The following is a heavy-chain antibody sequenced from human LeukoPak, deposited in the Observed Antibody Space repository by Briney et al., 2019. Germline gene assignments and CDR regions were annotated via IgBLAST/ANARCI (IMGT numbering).Heavy chain of an antibody. CDR3: ARDRALDIAAAGKSKQNYYYYMDV. V-gene: IGHV4-61*02. D-gene: IGHD6-13*01. J-gene: IGHJ6*03. CDR2: IYTSGST. Sequence: SETLSLTCTVSGGSISSGSYYWSWIRQPAGKGLEWIGRIYTSGSTNYNPSLKSRVTISVDTSKNQFSLKLSSVTAADTAVYYCARDRALDIAAAGKSKQNYYYYMDVWGKGTTVTVSS. CDR1: GGSISSGSYY.